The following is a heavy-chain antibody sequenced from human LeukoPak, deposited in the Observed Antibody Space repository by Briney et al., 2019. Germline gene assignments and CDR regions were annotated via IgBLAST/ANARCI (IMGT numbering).Heavy chain of an antibody. Sequence: GGSLRLSCAASGFTFSSYAMSWVRQAPGKGLEWVSAISGSGGATYYADSVKVRFTISRDNSKNTLYLQMNSLRAEDTAVFYCAKEGGRYYDSSGNYWGQGALVTVSS. J-gene: IGHJ4*02. CDR2: ISGSGGAT. CDR3: AKEGGRYYDSSGNY. D-gene: IGHD3-22*01. CDR1: GFTFSSYA. V-gene: IGHV3-23*01.